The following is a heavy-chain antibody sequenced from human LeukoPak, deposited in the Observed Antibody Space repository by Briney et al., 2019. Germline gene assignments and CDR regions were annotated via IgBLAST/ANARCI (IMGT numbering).Heavy chain of an antibody. CDR1: GYTFTSYG. D-gene: IGHD2-2*01. CDR3: ASQIYNCSSTSCYDYYYGMDV. Sequence: ASVTVSCTASGYTFTSYGISWVRQAPGQGLEWMGWISAYNGNTNYAQKLQGRVTMTTDTSTSTAYMELRSLRSDDTAVYYCASQIYNCSSTSCYDYYYGMDVWGQGTTVTVSS. V-gene: IGHV1-18*01. CDR2: ISAYNGNT. J-gene: IGHJ6*01.